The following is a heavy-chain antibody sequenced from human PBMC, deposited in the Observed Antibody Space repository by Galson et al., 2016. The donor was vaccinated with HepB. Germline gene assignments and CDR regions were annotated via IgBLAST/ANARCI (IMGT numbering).Heavy chain of an antibody. D-gene: IGHD1-1*01. V-gene: IGHV3-23*01. CDR1: GFVFSNFG. CDR3: AKERLVRRIFDH. J-gene: IGHJ4*02. CDR2: ISTRRPT. Sequence: SLRLSCAASGFVFSNFGLSWVRPAPGKGLEWVASISTRRPTYYSDSMQGRFTISRDNSNNTLYLQMNGLRAEDTAVYYCAKERLVRRIFDHWGQGTLLTVS.